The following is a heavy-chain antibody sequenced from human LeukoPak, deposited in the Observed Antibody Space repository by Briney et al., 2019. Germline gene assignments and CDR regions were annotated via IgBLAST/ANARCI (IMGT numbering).Heavy chain of an antibody. Sequence: ASETLSLTCSASGGSIDRNYWTWIRQPPGKGLEWIGLIYYSGSANYNAFLKSRVTISEDKSKNQIYLTMTSVTDADTAVYYCARVDRGRSGVYYFDFWGQGTLVIVSS. CDR1: GGSIDRNY. CDR3: ARVDRGRSGVYYFDF. V-gene: IGHV4-59*01. J-gene: IGHJ4*02. D-gene: IGHD3-10*01. CDR2: IYYSGSA.